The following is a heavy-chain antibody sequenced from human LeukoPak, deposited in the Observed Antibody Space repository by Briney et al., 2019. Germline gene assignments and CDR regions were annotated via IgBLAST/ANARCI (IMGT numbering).Heavy chain of an antibody. CDR1: GYTFTGYY. V-gene: IGHV1-2*02. J-gene: IGHJ4*02. CDR3: ARGLYSGSYWAFDY. D-gene: IGHD1-26*01. Sequence: GASVKVSCKASGYTFTGYYMHWVRQAPGQGLEWMGWINPNSGGTNYAQKFQGRVTMTRDTSISTAYMELSRLRSDDTAVYYCARGLYSGSYWAFDYWGQGTLVTVSS. CDR2: INPNSGGT.